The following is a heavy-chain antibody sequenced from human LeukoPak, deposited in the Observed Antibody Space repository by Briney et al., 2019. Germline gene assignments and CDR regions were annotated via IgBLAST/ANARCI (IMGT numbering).Heavy chain of an antibody. V-gene: IGHV4-39*01. CDR2: IYSSGNT. CDR3: AKHSGLRSPFDP. D-gene: IGHD3-3*01. J-gene: IGHJ5*02. Sequence: SETLSLTCTVSGGSISTTNYYWGWIRQPPGRDLEWIGSIYSSGNTYYNPSIESRVTISVDTSKNQLSLKLTSATAADTSVYYCAKHSGLRSPFDPWGQGTLVTVSS. CDR1: GGSISTTNYY.